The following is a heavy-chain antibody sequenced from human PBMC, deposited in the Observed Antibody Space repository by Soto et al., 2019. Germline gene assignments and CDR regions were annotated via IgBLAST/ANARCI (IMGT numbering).Heavy chain of an antibody. CDR1: GFTFSSYA. CDR2: ISDSGGST. D-gene: IGHD6-13*01. Sequence: GGSLRLSCAASGFTFSSYAMSWVRQAPGKGLEWVSAISDSGGSTYYADSVKGRFTISRDNSKNTLYLQMNGLRAEDTAVYYCAKGAVPAAVYYYGLDVWGQGTTVTVSS. CDR3: AKGAVPAAVYYYGLDV. V-gene: IGHV3-23*01. J-gene: IGHJ6*02.